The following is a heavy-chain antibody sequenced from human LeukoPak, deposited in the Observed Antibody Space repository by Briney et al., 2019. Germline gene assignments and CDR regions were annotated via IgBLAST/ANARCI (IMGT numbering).Heavy chain of an antibody. Sequence: PSETLSLTCTVSGGSISSCYWSWIRQAAGKGLEWIGRIYTSGSTNYNPSLKSRVTMSVDTSKNQFSLKLSSVTAADTAVYYCARDGGATVTTFDYWGQGTLVTVSS. CDR3: ARDGGATVTTFDY. D-gene: IGHD4-11*01. V-gene: IGHV4-4*07. J-gene: IGHJ4*02. CDR2: IYTSGST. CDR1: GGSISSCY.